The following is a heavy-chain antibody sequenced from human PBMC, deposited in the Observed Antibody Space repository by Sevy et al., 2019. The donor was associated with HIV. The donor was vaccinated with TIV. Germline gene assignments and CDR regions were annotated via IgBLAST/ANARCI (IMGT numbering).Heavy chain of an antibody. CDR2: ISSSGST. D-gene: IGHD5-12*01. CDR3: ARNGYGYYFDN. V-gene: IGHV4-4*08. CDR1: GGAMNLYF. J-gene: IGHJ4*02. Sequence: SETLSLTCTVSGGAMNLYFWSWIRQPPGKGLEWIGYISSSGSTNYNPSLKSRVTISLSTSGNQFSLKLRSMTAADTAVYYCARNGYGYYFDNWGQGTLVTVSS.